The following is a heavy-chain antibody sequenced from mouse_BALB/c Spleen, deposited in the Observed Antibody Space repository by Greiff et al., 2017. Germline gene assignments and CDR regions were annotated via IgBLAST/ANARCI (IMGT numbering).Heavy chain of an antibody. J-gene: IGHJ2*01. Sequence: VKLQQSGAELVRPGTSVKVSCKASGYAFTNYLIEWVKQRPGQGLEWIGAINPGSGGTNYNEKFKGKATLTADKSSSTAYMQLSSLTSDDSAVYFCARGTDYFDYWGQGTTLTVSS. CDR2: INPGSGGT. CDR3: ARGTDYFDY. D-gene: IGHD3-3*01. V-gene: IGHV1-54*01. CDR1: GYAFTNYL.